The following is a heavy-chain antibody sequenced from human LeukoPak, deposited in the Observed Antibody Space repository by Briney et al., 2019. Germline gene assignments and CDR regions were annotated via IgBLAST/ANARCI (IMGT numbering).Heavy chain of an antibody. D-gene: IGHD3-10*01. Sequence: SETLSLTCAVYGGSFSGYYRSWIRQPPGKGLEWIGEINHSGSTNYNPSLKSRVTISVDTSKNQFSLKLSSVTAADTAVYYCARTNMVRGVITLGANFDYWGQGTLVTVSS. CDR1: GGSFSGYY. CDR3: ARTNMVRGVITLGANFDY. CDR2: INHSGST. V-gene: IGHV4-34*01. J-gene: IGHJ4*02.